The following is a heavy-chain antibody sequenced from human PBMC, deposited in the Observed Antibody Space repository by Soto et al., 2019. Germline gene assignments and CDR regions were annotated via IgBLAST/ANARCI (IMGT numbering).Heavy chain of an antibody. D-gene: IGHD2-21*01. V-gene: IGHV3-30*18. CDR3: AKVSFASSPYYYDH. J-gene: IGHJ4*02. CDR1: GFTFSSYG. CDR2: ISYDGSNK. Sequence: LRLSCAASGFTFSSYGMHWVRQAPGKGLEWVSVISYDGSNKYYADSVKGRFTISRDNSKNTLYLQMNSLRAEDTAVYYCAKVSFASSPYYYDHVGQGXLVTVYS.